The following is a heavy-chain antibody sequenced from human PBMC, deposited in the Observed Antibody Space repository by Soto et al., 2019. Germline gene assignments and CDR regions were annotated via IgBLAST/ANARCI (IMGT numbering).Heavy chain of an antibody. D-gene: IGHD2-21*02. V-gene: IGHV1-69*04. Sequence: ASVKVSCKASGGTFSSYAISWVRQAPGQGLEWMGRIIPILGIANYAQKFQGRVTITADKSTSTAYMELSSLRSEDTAVYYCARAHCGGDCYSWFDPWGQGTLVTVSS. CDR1: GGTFSSYA. J-gene: IGHJ5*02. CDR3: ARAHCGGDCYSWFDP. CDR2: IIPILGIA.